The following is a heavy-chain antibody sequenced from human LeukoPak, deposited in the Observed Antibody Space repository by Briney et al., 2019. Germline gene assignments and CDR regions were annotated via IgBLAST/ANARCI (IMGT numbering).Heavy chain of an antibody. CDR2: ISGSGDST. CDR1: GFTFNNYF. CDR3: ARYCSGASCYSGLDY. J-gene: IGHJ4*02. V-gene: IGHV3-23*01. Sequence: GGSLSLSCAASGFTFNNYFMTWVRRAPGKGLEWVSTISGSGDSTYYADFVKGLSTISRDNSRNTLYLQMNSLRADDTAVYYCARYCSGASCYSGLDYWGQGTPVTVSS. D-gene: IGHD2-2*01.